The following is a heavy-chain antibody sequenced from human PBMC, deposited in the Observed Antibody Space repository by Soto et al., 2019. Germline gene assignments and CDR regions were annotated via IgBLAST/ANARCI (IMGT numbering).Heavy chain of an antibody. V-gene: IGHV4-30-4*01. D-gene: IGHD5-12*01. CDR1: GGSISSGDYY. CDR3: ARYSGYEGLRFDP. J-gene: IGHJ5*02. CDR2: IYYSGST. Sequence: SETLSLTCTVSGGSISSGDYYWSWIRQPPGKGLEWIGYIYYSGSTYYNPSLKSRVTISVDTSKNQFSLKLSSVTAADTAVYYCARYSGYEGLRFDPWGQGTLVSVSS.